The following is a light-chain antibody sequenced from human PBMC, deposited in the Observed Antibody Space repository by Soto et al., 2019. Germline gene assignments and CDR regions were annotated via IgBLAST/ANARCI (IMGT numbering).Light chain of an antibody. CDR2: WAS. CDR3: QQYYSTVT. V-gene: IGKV4-1*01. J-gene: IGKJ4*01. CDR1: QSVLYSSNNKSY. Sequence: DIVMTQSPDSLAVSLGERATINCKSSQSVLYSSNNKSYLAWYQQKPGQPPKLLIYWASTRESGVPDRFSGSGSGTDFTLTISSLQAEDVVVYYCQQYYSTVTFGGGTKVEIK.